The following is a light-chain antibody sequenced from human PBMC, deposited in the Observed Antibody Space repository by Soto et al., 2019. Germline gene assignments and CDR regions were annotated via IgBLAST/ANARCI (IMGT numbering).Light chain of an antibody. CDR2: GAS. CDR3: HQYGSSPRT. V-gene: IGKV3-20*01. Sequence: EIVLTQSPGTLSLSPGDRATLSCRASQSVSSNFLAWYQQKPGQAPRLLIYGASIRATGIPDRFSGSGSVTDFTLTITRLETEDFAMYFCHQYGSSPRTFGQGTKVEIK. J-gene: IGKJ1*01. CDR1: QSVSSNF.